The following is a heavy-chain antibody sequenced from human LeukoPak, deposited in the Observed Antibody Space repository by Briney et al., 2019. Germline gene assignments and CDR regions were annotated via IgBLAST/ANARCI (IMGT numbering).Heavy chain of an antibody. J-gene: IGHJ4*02. V-gene: IGHV3-30*04. CDR1: GFTFSSYA. CDR3: ARESAPDYGGNFGN. D-gene: IGHD4-23*01. CDR2: ISYDGSNK. Sequence: AGGSLRLSCAASGFTFSSYAMHWVRQAPGKGLEWVAVISYDGSNKYYADSVKGRFTISRDNSENTLYLQMNSLRAEDTAVYYCARESAPDYGGNFGNWGQGTLVTVSS.